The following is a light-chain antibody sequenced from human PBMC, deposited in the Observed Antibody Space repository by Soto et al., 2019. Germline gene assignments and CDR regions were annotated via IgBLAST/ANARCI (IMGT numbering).Light chain of an antibody. J-gene: IGKJ1*01. CDR2: GAS. Sequence: EIVMTQSPATLSVSPGERATLSCRASQSVSINLAWYQQKPGQARRLLIYGASTRATDIPARFSGSGSGTEFTLTISSLQSEDFAVYYCQQYNNWPPTFGQGTTVEIK. CDR1: QSVSIN. CDR3: QQYNNWPPT. V-gene: IGKV3-15*01.